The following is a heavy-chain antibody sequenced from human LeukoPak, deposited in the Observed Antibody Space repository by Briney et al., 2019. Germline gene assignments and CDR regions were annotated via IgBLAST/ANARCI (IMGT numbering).Heavy chain of an antibody. CDR2: ISGSGGST. CDR1: GFTFSSYA. D-gene: IGHD6-13*01. J-gene: IGHJ4*02. Sequence: AGGSLRLSCAASGFTFSSYAMSWVRQAPGKGLEWVSAISGSGGSTYYADSVKGRFTISRDNSKNTLYLQMNSLRAEDTAVHYCAKASVIYSSSWYHFDYWGQGTLVTVSS. V-gene: IGHV3-23*01. CDR3: AKASVIYSSSWYHFDY.